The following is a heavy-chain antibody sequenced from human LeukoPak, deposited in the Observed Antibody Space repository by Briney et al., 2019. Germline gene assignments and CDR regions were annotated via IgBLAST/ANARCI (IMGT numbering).Heavy chain of an antibody. J-gene: IGHJ4*02. D-gene: IGHD5-18*01. Sequence: NPSETLSLTCTVSGGSISSSSYYWGWIRQPPGKGLEWIGEIYHSGSTNYNPSLKSRVTISVDKSKNQFSLKLSSVTAADTAVYYCAREIVDTAMVFDYWGQGTLVTVSS. CDR1: GGSISSSSYY. CDR2: IYHSGST. CDR3: AREIVDTAMVFDY. V-gene: IGHV4-39*07.